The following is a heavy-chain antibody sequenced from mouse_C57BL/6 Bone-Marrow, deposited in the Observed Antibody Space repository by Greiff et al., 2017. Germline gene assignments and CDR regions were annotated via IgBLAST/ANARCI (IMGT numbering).Heavy chain of an antibody. CDR3: ARGSPSIDY. Sequence: EVKVVESGPELVKPGASVKISCKASGYTFTDYYMNWVKQSHGKSLEWIGDINPNNGGTSYNQKFKGKATLTVDKSSSTAYMELRRLTSEDSAVYYCARGSPSIDYWGQGTTLTVSS. J-gene: IGHJ2*01. V-gene: IGHV1-26*01. CDR1: GYTFTDYY. D-gene: IGHD1-3*01. CDR2: INPNNGGT.